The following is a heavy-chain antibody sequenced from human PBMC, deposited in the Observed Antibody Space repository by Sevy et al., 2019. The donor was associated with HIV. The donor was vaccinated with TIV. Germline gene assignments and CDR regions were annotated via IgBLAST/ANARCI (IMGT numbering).Heavy chain of an antibody. J-gene: IGHJ6*02. CDR3: ARRKPHYGSGRGSDYYYYYGMEV. CDR2: IYYSGST. Sequence: SETLSLTCTVSGGSISSSSYYWGWIRQPPGKGLEWIGSIYYSGSTYYNPSLKSRVTISVDTSKNQFSLKLSSVTAADTAVYYCARRKPHYGSGRGSDYYYYYGMEVWGQGTTVTVSS. D-gene: IGHD3-10*01. CDR1: GGSISSSSYY. V-gene: IGHV4-39*01.